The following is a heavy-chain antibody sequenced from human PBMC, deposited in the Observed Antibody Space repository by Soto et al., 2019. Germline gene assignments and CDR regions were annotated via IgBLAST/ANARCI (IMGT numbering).Heavy chain of an antibody. Sequence: QVQLVQSGAEVKKAGSSVKVSCKASGGTFSSYAISWVRQAPGQGLEWMGGIIPIFGTADYAQKFQGRVTITADGSTSTAYMELSSLRSEDTAVYYCASHSGSSPEGRYYYGMDVWGQGTTVTVSS. CDR3: ASHSGSSPEGRYYYGMDV. D-gene: IGHD1-26*01. V-gene: IGHV1-69*12. CDR1: GGTFSSYA. J-gene: IGHJ6*02. CDR2: IIPIFGTA.